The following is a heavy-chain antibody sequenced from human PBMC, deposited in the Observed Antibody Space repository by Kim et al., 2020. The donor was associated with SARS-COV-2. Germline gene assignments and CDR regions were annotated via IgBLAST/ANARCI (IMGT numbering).Heavy chain of an antibody. D-gene: IGHD6-6*01. V-gene: IGHV4-34*01. CDR2: INHSGST. CDR1: GGSFSGYY. J-gene: IGHJ6*02. CDR3: ARGLVQRDGMDP. Sequence: SETLSLTCAVYGGSFSGYYWSWIRQPPGKGLEWIGEINHSGSTNYNPSLKSRVTISVDTSKNQFSLKLSSLTAADTAVYYCARGLVQRDGMDPRGQATTV.